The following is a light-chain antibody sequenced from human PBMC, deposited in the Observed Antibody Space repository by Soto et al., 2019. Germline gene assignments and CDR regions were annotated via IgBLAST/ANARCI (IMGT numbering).Light chain of an antibody. CDR3: TSPTPGSLYV. Sequence: QSVLTQPASVSGSPGQSITTSCTGTSSDVGNYNYVSWYQQYPGRVPKLLIYMVSNRPSGVSNRFSGSKSGNTASLTISGLQAEDEADYFCTSPTPGSLYVFGTGTKVTVL. CDR2: MVS. J-gene: IGLJ1*01. CDR1: SSDVGNYNY. V-gene: IGLV2-14*01.